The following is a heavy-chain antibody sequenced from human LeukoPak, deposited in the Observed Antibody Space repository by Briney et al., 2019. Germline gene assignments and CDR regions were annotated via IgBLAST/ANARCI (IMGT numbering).Heavy chain of an antibody. V-gene: IGHV1-18*01. CDR2: ISSYNGDT. Sequence: ASVKVSCKTFGYPFSSCGINWVRQAPGQGLEWMGWISSYNGDTNYAQKFQGRVTMTTDTSTNTAYMDLRRLRSDDTAVYYCARAHIVVGRFDYWGQGTLVTVSS. CDR1: GYPFSSCG. CDR3: ARAHIVVGRFDY. J-gene: IGHJ4*02. D-gene: IGHD2-21*01.